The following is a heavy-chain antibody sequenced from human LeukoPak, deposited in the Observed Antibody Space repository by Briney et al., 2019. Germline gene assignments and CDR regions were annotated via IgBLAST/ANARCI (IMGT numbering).Heavy chain of an antibody. V-gene: IGHV4-59*01. D-gene: IGHD6-19*01. CDR2: IYYTGIT. Sequence: SETLSLTCTVSGGSISSYYWSWIRQPPGMGLEWIGSIYYTGITDYNPSLKSRVTISVDTSNNQFSLRLTSVTAADTAVYYCARETTLTGYRSGLGFNYWGQGTLVTVSS. J-gene: IGHJ4*02. CDR1: GGSISSYY. CDR3: ARETTLTGYRSGLGFNY.